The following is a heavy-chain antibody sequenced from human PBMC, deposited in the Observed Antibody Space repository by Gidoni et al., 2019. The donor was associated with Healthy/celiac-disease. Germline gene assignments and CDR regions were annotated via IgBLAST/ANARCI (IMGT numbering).Heavy chain of an antibody. V-gene: IGHV4-61*02. Sequence: QVQLQESVPGLVKSSQTLSLTCTVSGGSIGSGSYYWSWIRQPAGKGLEWIGRIYTSGSTNYNPDLKSRVTISVDTAKNQFSLKLSSVTAADTAVYYCARDSSSWYDWYFDLWGRGTLVTVSS. CDR3: ARDSSSWYDWYFDL. J-gene: IGHJ2*01. CDR2: IYTSGST. D-gene: IGHD6-13*01. CDR1: GGSIGSGSYY.